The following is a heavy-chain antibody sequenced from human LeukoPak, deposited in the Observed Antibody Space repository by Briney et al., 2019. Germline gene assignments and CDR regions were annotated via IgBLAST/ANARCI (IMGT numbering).Heavy chain of an antibody. CDR2: ISSSSSYI. J-gene: IGHJ4*02. D-gene: IGHD6-13*01. CDR1: GFTFSSYA. CDR3: ARDPTWQQLVPDY. V-gene: IGHV3-21*01. Sequence: PGGSLRLSCAASGFTFSSYAMSWVRQAPGKGLKWVSSISSSSSYIYYADSVKGRFTISRDNAKNSLYLQMNSLRAEDTAVYYCARDPTWQQLVPDYWGQGTLVTVSS.